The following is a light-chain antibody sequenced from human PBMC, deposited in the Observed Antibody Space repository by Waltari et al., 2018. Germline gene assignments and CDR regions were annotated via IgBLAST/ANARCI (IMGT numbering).Light chain of an antibody. J-gene: IGLJ2*01. CDR1: ALPKQY. V-gene: IGLV3-25*03. Sequence: SYELTQPPSVSVSPGQTARITCSGHALPKQYGYWYQQKPGQAPGVVMYNDSERPSGIPDRLSCRSSGTTVTLTISGVQAEDEADYYCQSADSSNTYVVFGGGTRLTVL. CDR3: QSADSSNTYVV. CDR2: NDS.